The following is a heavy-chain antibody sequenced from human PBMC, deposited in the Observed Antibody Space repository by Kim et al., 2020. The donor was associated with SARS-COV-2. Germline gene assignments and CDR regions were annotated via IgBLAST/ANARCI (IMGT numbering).Heavy chain of an antibody. CDR2: ISAYNGNT. Sequence: ASVKVSCKASGYTFTSYGISWVRQAPGQGLEWMGWISAYNGNTNYAQKLQGRVTMTTDTSTSTAYMELRSLRSDDTAVYYCARDRGIQQQLVSEIYYYYYYMDVWGKGTTVTVSS. CDR1: GYTFTSYG. J-gene: IGHJ6*03. D-gene: IGHD6-13*01. CDR3: ARDRGIQQQLVSEIYYYYYYMDV. V-gene: IGHV1-18*01.